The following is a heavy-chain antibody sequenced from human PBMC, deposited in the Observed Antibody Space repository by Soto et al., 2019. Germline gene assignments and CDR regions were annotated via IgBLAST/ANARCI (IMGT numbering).Heavy chain of an antibody. CDR2: IIPILGIA. D-gene: IGHD4-4*01. J-gene: IGHJ6*03. CDR1: GGTFSSYT. V-gene: IGHV1-69*02. CDR3: ARASSSTVTHYYYYYMDV. Sequence: GASVKVSCKASGGTFSSYTISWVRQAPGQGLEWMGRIIPILGIANYAQKFQGGVTITADKSTSTAYMELSSLRSEDTAVYYCARASSSTVTHYYYYYMDVWGKGTTVTVSS.